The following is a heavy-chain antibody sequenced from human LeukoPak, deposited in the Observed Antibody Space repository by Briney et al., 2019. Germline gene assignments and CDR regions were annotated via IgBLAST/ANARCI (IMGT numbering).Heavy chain of an antibody. CDR3: ARDLAVAGIFDY. J-gene: IGHJ4*02. CDR1: GFTFSTYS. D-gene: IGHD6-19*01. Sequence: PGGSLRLSCAASGFTFSTYSMNWVRQAPGKGLEWVSSISSSSSYIYYADSVKGRFTISRDTAKNSLYLQMNSLRAEDTAVYYCARDLAVAGIFDYWGQGTLVTVSS. CDR2: ISSSSSYI. V-gene: IGHV3-21*01.